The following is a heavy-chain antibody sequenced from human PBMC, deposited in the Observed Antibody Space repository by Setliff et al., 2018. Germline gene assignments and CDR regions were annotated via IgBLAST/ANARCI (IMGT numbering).Heavy chain of an antibody. CDR3: ARVVPAAMYFDY. D-gene: IGHD2-2*01. J-gene: IGHJ4*02. CDR1: GGSFSGYY. CDR2: INHSGST. Sequence: SETLSLTCAVYGGSFSGYYWGWIRQPPGKGLEWIGEINHSGSTNYNPSLKSRVTISVDTSKNQFSLKLSSVTAADTAVYYCARVVPAAMYFDYWGQGTLGTVSS. V-gene: IGHV4-34*01.